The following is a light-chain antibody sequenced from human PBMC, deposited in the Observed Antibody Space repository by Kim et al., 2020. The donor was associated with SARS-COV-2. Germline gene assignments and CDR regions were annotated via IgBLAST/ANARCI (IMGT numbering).Light chain of an antibody. CDR3: ETWDDNLSGPL. Sequence: GQRVTISCSGSRSNIGSNNVYWYQQFSGTAPKLLIYRNSQRPSEVPDRFSGSKSDTSASLAISGLRSEDEAVYYCETWDDNLSGPLFGGGIQLTVL. CDR1: RSNIGSNN. V-gene: IGLV1-47*01. J-gene: IGLJ2*01. CDR2: RNS.